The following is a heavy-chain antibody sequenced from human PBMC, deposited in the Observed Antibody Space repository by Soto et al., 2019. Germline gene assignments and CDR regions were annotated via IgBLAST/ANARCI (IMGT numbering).Heavy chain of an antibody. Sequence: EVQLLESGGGLVQPGGSLRLSCAASGFTFSSYARSWVRQAPGKGLEWVSAISGSGGSTYYADSVKGRFTISRDNSKNTLYLQMNSLRAEDTAVYYCAKSPRLYCGGDCYSLRWGWYFDLWGRGTLVTVSS. CDR3: AKSPRLYCGGDCYSLRWGWYFDL. CDR1: GFTFSSYA. CDR2: ISGSGGST. J-gene: IGHJ2*01. V-gene: IGHV3-23*01. D-gene: IGHD2-21*02.